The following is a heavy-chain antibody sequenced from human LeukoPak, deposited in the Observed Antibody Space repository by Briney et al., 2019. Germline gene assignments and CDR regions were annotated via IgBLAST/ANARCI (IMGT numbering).Heavy chain of an antibody. CDR3: ARGDYYDGGGRNWFDP. Sequence: PSETLSLTCTVSGGSMSSYYWSLIRQPAGKGLEWIGRIHTSWTTYYNPSLKSRVTMSVDTSRNQFSLRLTSVTAADTAVYYCARGDYYDGGGRNWFDPWGQGTLVTVSS. CDR2: IHTSWTT. J-gene: IGHJ5*02. CDR1: GGSMSSYY. V-gene: IGHV4-4*07. D-gene: IGHD3-16*01.